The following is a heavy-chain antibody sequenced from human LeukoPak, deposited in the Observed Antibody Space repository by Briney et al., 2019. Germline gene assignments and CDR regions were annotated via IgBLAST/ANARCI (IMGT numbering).Heavy chain of an antibody. CDR2: ISYSGST. CDR1: GGSISSYY. D-gene: IGHD3-16*01. J-gene: IGHJ5*02. V-gene: IGHV4-59*01. CDR3: ARALLRPWFDP. Sequence: PSETLSLTCTVSGGSISSYYWSWIRQPPGKGLEWIGYISYSGSTNYNPSLKSRVTISVDTSKNQFSPKLRSVTTADTAVYYCARALLRPWFDPWGQGTLVTVSS.